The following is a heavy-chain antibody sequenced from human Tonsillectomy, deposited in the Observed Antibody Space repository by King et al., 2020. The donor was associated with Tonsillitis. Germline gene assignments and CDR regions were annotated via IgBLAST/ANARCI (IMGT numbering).Heavy chain of an antibody. Sequence: VQLVESGGGLVQPGGSLRLSCAASGFTFSSYSMNWVRQAPGKGLEWVSYISSSSSTIYYADSVKGRFTISRDNAKNSLYLQMNSLRAEDTAVYYCARPYYSSGWYFDYWGQGTLVTVSS. D-gene: IGHD6-19*01. V-gene: IGHV3-48*01. CDR1: GFTFSSYS. CDR2: ISSSSSTI. CDR3: ARPYYSSGWYFDY. J-gene: IGHJ4*02.